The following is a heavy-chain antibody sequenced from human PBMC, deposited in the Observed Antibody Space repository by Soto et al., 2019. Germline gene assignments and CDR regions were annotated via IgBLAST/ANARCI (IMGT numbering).Heavy chain of an antibody. Sequence: AGGSLRLSCAASGFSFSIYAMNWVRQAPGKGLEWVSGISGGGGSTYHADSVKGRFTISRDNSKNTLYLQMNSLRAEDTAVYYCAKDRVSACSGWYNGLFDPRGQGTLVTVS. CDR2: ISGGGGST. V-gene: IGHV3-23*01. CDR3: AKDRVSACSGWYNGLFDP. D-gene: IGHD1-20*01. J-gene: IGHJ5*02. CDR1: GFSFSIYA.